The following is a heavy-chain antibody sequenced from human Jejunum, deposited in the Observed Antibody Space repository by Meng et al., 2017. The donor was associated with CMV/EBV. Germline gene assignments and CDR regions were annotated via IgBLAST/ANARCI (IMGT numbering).Heavy chain of an antibody. CDR3: AKGHTTSWYSVDY. D-gene: IGHD6-13*01. V-gene: IGHV3-33*06. Sequence: SGFPFSTYGMHWVRQAPGKGLEWVAVIWYDGSNKYYADSVKGRFTISRDNSKSTLYLQMNSLRAEDTAVYYCAKGHTTSWYSVDYWGQGTLVTVSS. J-gene: IGHJ4*02. CDR1: GFPFSTYG. CDR2: IWYDGSNK.